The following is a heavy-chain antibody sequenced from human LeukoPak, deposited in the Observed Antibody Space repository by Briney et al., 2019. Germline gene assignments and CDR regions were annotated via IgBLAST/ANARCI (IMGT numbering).Heavy chain of an antibody. D-gene: IGHD1-26*01. CDR1: GGSISSYY. J-gene: IGHJ4*02. CDR3: ARSGSYGGHFDN. Sequence: SETLSLTCTVSGGSISSYYWSWIRQPPGKGLEWIAYIYYSGDTKYNPSLKSRVTISVDTSKNQFSLKLTSVTAADTAVYYCARSGSYGGHFDNWGQGTLVTVSS. CDR2: IYYSGDT. V-gene: IGHV4-59*08.